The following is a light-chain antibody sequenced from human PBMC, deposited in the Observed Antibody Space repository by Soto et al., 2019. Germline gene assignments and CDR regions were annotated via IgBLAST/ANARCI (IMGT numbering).Light chain of an antibody. CDR1: SFNIGAGYD. Sequence: QPVLTQPPSVSGAPGQRVTISCTGSSFNIGAGYDVHWYQQLPGRAPKLLIYGNNNRPSGAPDRFSGSKSGTSASLAITGLQAEDEADYYCQSYDSSLSGAVFGGGTKVTVL. J-gene: IGLJ2*01. CDR2: GNN. CDR3: QSYDSSLSGAV. V-gene: IGLV1-40*01.